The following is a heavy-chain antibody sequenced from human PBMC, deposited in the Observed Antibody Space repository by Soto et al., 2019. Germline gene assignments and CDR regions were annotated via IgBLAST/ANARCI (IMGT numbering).Heavy chain of an antibody. CDR1: GDSVSSNSAA. CDR3: ARDAPLYYYDSSGRINYYYYYGMDV. Sequence: SQTLSLTCAISGDSVSSNSAAWNWIRQSPSRGLEWLGRTYYRSKWYNDYAVSVKSRITINPDTSKNQFSLQLNSVTPEDTAVYYCARDAPLYYYDSSGRINYYYYYGMDVWGQGTTVTVSS. V-gene: IGHV6-1*01. J-gene: IGHJ6*02. CDR2: TYYRSKWYN. D-gene: IGHD3-22*01.